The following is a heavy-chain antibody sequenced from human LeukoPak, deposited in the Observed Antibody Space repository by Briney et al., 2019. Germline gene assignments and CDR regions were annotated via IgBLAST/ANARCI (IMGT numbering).Heavy chain of an antibody. Sequence: GGPLRLSCAASGITVGSSYMSWVRQAPGKGLEWVSAIYSGGATYYADSAKGRFTISRDNSKNTLYLQMNSLRVEDTAIYYCARAPSGWNFDCWGQGALVTVST. CDR3: ARAPSGWNFDC. CDR2: IYSGGAT. J-gene: IGHJ4*02. CDR1: GITVGSSY. D-gene: IGHD6-19*01. V-gene: IGHV3-66*01.